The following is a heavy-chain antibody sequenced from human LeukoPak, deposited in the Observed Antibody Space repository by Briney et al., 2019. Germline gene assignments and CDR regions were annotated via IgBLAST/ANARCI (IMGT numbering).Heavy chain of an antibody. Sequence: PGGSLRLSCAASGFTFDDYAMHWVRQAPGKDLEWVSGISWNSGSIGYADSVKGRFTISRDNAKNSLYLQMNSLRAEDTAVYYCASMFDPWGQGTLVTVSS. CDR2: ISWNSGSI. CDR3: ASMFDP. D-gene: IGHD6-6*01. CDR1: GFTFDDYA. J-gene: IGHJ5*02. V-gene: IGHV3-9*01.